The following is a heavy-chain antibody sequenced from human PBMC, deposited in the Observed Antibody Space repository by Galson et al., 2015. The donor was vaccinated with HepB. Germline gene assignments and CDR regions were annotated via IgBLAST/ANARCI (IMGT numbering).Heavy chain of an antibody. D-gene: IGHD3-22*01. CDR1: GFTFSSYS. J-gene: IGHJ6*02. V-gene: IGHV3-48*04. CDR2: ISSSSSTI. CDR3: ARVRNSGYYSDYYYGMDV. Sequence: SLRLSCAASGFTFSSYSMNWVRQAPGKGLEWVSYISSSSSTIYYADSVKGRFTISRDNAKNSLYLQMNSLRAEDTAVYYCARVRNSGYYSDYYYGMDVWGQGTTVTVSS.